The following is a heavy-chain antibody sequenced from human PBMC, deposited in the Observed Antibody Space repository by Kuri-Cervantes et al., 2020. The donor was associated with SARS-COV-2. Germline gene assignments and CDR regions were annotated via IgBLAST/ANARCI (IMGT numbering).Heavy chain of an antibody. CDR2: ISSDGSNK. D-gene: IGHD2-21*01. CDR3: ARARVGVFDF. Sequence: GESLKISCAASGSTFNTCAMHWVRQAPGKGLEWVAMISSDGSNKNYADSVKGRFTISRDNSKNTLYLQINSLRTEDTAVFYCARARVGVFDFWGQGALVTVSS. V-gene: IGHV3-30*04. CDR1: GSTFNTCA. J-gene: IGHJ4*02.